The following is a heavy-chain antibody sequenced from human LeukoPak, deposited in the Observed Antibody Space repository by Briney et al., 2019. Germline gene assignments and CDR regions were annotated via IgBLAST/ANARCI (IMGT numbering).Heavy chain of an antibody. J-gene: IGHJ4*02. CDR2: IKQDGGEK. Sequence: GGSLRLSCAASGFTFSTFLMSWVRQAPGKGLEWVANIKQDGGEKNYVDSVKGRFTNSTDNAKNPLYLQMNSLRAEDTAVYYCARDPHLTYWGQGTLVTVSS. V-gene: IGHV3-7*04. CDR3: ARDPHLTY. CDR1: GFTFSTFL.